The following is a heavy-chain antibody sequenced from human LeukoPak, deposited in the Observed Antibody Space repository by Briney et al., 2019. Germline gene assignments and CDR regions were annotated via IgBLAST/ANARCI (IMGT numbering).Heavy chain of an antibody. CDR3: AKDTGHLILGDY. V-gene: IGHV3-33*06. CDR1: GITFSTSG. D-gene: IGHD7-27*01. Sequence: PGGSLRLSCAASGITFSTSGMHWVRQAPGEGLEWVAVIWYDGSQKYYADSVKGRFTISRDNSKDTLFLQMNSLTLEDTAVYYCAKDTGHLILGDYWGQGTLVIVSS. J-gene: IGHJ4*02. CDR2: IWYDGSQK.